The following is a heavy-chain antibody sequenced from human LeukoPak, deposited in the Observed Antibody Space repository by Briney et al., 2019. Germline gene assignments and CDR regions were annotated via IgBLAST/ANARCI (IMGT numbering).Heavy chain of an antibody. CDR3: AELGITMIGGV. CDR1: GFTFSSYW. V-gene: IGHV3-74*01. CDR2: INSDGTSP. D-gene: IGHD3-10*02. Sequence: GGSLRLSCAASGFTFSSYWMHWVRQAPGKGLVWVSGINSDGTSPIYADSVKGRFTISRDNAKKTLYLQMNSLRAEDTAVYYCAELGITMIGGVWGKGTTVTISS. J-gene: IGHJ6*04.